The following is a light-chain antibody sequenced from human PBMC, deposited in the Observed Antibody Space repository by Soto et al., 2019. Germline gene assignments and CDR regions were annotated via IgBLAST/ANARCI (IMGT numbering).Light chain of an antibody. CDR1: QSISAW. CDR2: KAS. J-gene: IGKJ1*01. V-gene: IGKV1-5*03. Sequence: DIQMTQSPSTLSASVGDRVTITCRASQSISAWLAWYQQKPGKAPKLLIYKASSLESGVPPRFSGSGSGTDFTLTISSLQPDDFATYYCQQYNNYGSWTFGQGTK. CDR3: QQYNNYGSWT.